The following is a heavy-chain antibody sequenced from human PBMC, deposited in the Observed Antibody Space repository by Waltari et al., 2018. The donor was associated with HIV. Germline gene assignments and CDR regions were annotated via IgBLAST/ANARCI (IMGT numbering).Heavy chain of an antibody. Sequence: EIQLLESGGGSLQPGESLRLACVGSGLSFKSHAMSWVRQAPGKGLEWVAAVSGSSSDTFYADAVRGRFTISRDNSKDTLFLQLNSLGPEDTATYFCATSWGYCGSGRCYYPFEYWGQGTLVTVSS. V-gene: IGHV3-23*01. CDR2: VSGSSSDT. D-gene: IGHD2-2*01. CDR1: GLSFKSHA. J-gene: IGHJ4*02. CDR3: ATSWGYCGSGRCYYPFEY.